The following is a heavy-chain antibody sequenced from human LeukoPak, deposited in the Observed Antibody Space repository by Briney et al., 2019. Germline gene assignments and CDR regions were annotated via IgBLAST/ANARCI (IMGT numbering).Heavy chain of an antibody. Sequence: SETLSLTCNVSGGSISGYHWSWIRQPPGKGLEWLGYIYYSGSSNYNPSLKSRVTMSADTSKNQFSLKLSSVTAADTAVYYCARADYGDHSFDYWGQGTLVTVSS. D-gene: IGHD5-24*01. J-gene: IGHJ4*02. V-gene: IGHV4-59*12. CDR3: ARADYGDHSFDY. CDR1: GGSISGYH. CDR2: IYYSGSS.